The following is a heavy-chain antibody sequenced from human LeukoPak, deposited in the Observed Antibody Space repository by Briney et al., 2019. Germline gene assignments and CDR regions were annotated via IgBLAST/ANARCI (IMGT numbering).Heavy chain of an antibody. CDR2: ISGSGGST. CDR3: AKDKTSRLYDYVWGSYRYIPYDAFDI. V-gene: IGHV3-23*01. J-gene: IGHJ3*02. CDR1: GFTFSSYA. D-gene: IGHD3-16*02. Sequence: PGGSLRLSCAASGFTFSSYAMSWVRQAPGKGLEWVSAISGSGGSTYYADSVKGRFTISRDNSKNTLYLQMNSLRAEDTAVYYCAKDKTSRLYDYVWGSYRYIPYDAFDIWGQGTMVTVSS.